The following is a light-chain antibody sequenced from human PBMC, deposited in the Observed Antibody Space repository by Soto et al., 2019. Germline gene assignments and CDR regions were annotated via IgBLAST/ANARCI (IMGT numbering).Light chain of an antibody. CDR1: QSVSSK. J-gene: IGKJ4*01. CDR2: GAS. CDR3: QQYNDWPPA. V-gene: IGKV3-15*01. Sequence: ETVMTQSPATLSLSPGERATLSCRASQSVSSKLVWYQQKPVQAPRFLIYGASTRATSIPARFRGSGSGTEFTLTIDSLQSEDFAVYYCQQYNDWPPAFGGGTKVDIK.